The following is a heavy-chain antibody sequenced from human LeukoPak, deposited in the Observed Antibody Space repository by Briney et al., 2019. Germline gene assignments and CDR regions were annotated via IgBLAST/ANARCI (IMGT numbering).Heavy chain of an antibody. CDR2: ISDSGDYT. V-gene: IGHV3-23*01. CDR1: GFTFSSYA. J-gene: IGHJ4*02. Sequence: GGSLRLSCAGSGFTFSSYAMSWVRQAPGKGLEWVSAISDSGDYTYYADSVKGRFTISRDNSKNTLYLHVNSLRAEDTAVYYCAKDTSIGKYCTSGVCSPFDYWGQGTLVTTSS. CDR3: AKDTSIGKYCTSGVCSPFDY. D-gene: IGHD2-8*01.